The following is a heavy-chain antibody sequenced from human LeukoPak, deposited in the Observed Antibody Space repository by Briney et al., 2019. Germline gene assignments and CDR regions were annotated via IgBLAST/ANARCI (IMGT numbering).Heavy chain of an antibody. J-gene: IGHJ6*03. V-gene: IGHV1-24*01. Sequence: ASVKVSCKVSGYTLTELSMHWVRQAPGKGLEWMGGFDPEDGEAIYAQKFQGRVTMTEDTSTDTAYMELSSLRSEDTAVYYCATSRIVVVPAAIIYYYYYMDVWGKGTTVTVSS. D-gene: IGHD2-2*01. CDR1: GYTLTELS. CDR3: ATSRIVVVPAAIIYYYYYMDV. CDR2: FDPEDGEA.